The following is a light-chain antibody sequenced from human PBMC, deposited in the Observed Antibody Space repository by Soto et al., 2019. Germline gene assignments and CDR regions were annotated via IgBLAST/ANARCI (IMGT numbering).Light chain of an antibody. J-gene: IGLJ2*01. V-gene: IGLV2-11*01. CDR3: CSYAGTYSPV. CDR2: DVS. Sequence: QSALTQPPSVSGSPGQSVTISCTGTSSDVGAYNFVSWYQQYPGKAPKLIIFDVSARPSGVPDRFSGSKSGNTASLTISGLQADDEADYYCCSYAGTYSPVLGGGTKVTV. CDR1: SSDVGAYNF.